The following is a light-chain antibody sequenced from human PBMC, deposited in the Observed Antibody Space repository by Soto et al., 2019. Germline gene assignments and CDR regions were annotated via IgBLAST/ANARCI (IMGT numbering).Light chain of an antibody. Sequence: DIQMTQSPSSLSASVGDRVTITCRASQGISNYLAWYQQKPGKIPRLLIYAAYTLQSGVPSRFSGSGSGTDFTLTISSLQPEDVATYYCQKYNISPWTVGQGTKVEIK. J-gene: IGKJ1*01. CDR3: QKYNISPWT. V-gene: IGKV1-27*01. CDR1: QGISNY. CDR2: AAY.